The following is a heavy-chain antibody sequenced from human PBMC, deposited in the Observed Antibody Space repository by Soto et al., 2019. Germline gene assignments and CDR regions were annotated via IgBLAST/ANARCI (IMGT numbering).Heavy chain of an antibody. CDR3: ARHSPPFFYGSGPWDV. CDR1: GGSSSNSY. D-gene: IGHD3-10*01. J-gene: IGHJ6*02. Sequence: SETLSLTCPVSGGSSSNSYWSWIRQSPGKGLEWIGYIYSSGSTNYNPSLKSRVTISIDTSKNQFSLKLSSLSAADTALYYCARHSPPFFYGSGPWDVWGQGTTVTVSS. V-gene: IGHV4-59*08. CDR2: IYSSGST.